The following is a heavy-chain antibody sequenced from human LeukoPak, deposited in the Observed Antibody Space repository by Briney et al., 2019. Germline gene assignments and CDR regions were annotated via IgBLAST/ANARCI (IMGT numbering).Heavy chain of an antibody. CDR3: ARNLDDDGDGRLDY. Sequence: ASVKVSCKASGYTFTGYYMHWVRQAPGQGLEWMGWINPNSGGTNYAQKFQGRVTMTRDTSIDTAYMELSRMRSDDTGVYYCARNLDDDGDGRLDYWGQGTLVTVSS. V-gene: IGHV1-2*02. CDR1: GYTFTGYY. D-gene: IGHD4-17*01. J-gene: IGHJ4*02. CDR2: INPNSGGT.